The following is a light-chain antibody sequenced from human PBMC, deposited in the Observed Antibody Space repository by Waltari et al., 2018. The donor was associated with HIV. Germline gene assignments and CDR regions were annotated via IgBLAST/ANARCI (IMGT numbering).Light chain of an antibody. J-gene: IGKJ4*01. Sequence: DIQLTQSPSSLPASLGASVTINCQASPDINSTLNWYQKKPGKAPKLLIYDVANLETGVPSRFSGSGVGTHFTLTISHLQLEDLATYFGQQYYILPFTFGGGTKVDMK. CDR3: QQYYILPFT. CDR1: PDINST. V-gene: IGKV1-33*01. CDR2: DVA.